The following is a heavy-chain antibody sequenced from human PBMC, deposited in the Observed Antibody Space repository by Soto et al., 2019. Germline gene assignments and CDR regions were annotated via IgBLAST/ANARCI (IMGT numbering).Heavy chain of an antibody. CDR3: TRQTDAVQWLVVPTDYNFDY. CDR2: IRSKTNSYAT. Sequence: EGQLVESGGGLVQPGGSLKLSCAASGFTFGGSAMHWVRQASGKGLEWVGHIRSKTNSYATAYAESVKGRFTISRDDSMKTAYLQMNSVKTEDTAVYFCTRQTDAVQWLVVPTDYNFDYWGQGTLVTVSS. J-gene: IGHJ4*02. D-gene: IGHD6-19*01. CDR1: GFTFGGSA. V-gene: IGHV3-73*02.